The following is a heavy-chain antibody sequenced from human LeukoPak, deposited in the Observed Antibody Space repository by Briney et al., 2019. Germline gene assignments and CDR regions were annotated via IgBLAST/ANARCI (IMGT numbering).Heavy chain of an antibody. Sequence: GGSLRLSCAASGFTFSSMYMSWVRQAPGKALEWVSLIYVGGSTYSADSVNGRFTIFRDNSKDTLYLRMNNLRVEDTAVYYCARSPHGDYFDYWGQGTLVTVSS. D-gene: IGHD4-17*01. CDR3: ARSPHGDYFDY. V-gene: IGHV3-66*01. J-gene: IGHJ4*02. CDR1: GFTFSSMY. CDR2: IYVGGST.